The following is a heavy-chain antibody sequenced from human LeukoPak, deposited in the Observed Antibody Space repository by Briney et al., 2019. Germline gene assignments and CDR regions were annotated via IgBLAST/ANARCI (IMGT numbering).Heavy chain of an antibody. V-gene: IGHV3-30-3*01. CDR2: LSYDGSNG. CDR1: RFTFSNYP. Sequence: GGSLRLSCAASRFTFSNYPMHWVRQAPGKGLEWVALLSYDGSNGYYADSVKGRFTISRDNSKNTLYLQMNSLRAEDTAVYYCARGRGSYSADYWGQGTLVTVSS. D-gene: IGHD1-26*01. CDR3: ARGRGSYSADY. J-gene: IGHJ4*02.